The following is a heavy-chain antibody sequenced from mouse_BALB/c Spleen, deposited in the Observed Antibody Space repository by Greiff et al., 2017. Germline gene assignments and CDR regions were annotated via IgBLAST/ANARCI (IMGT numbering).Heavy chain of an antibody. V-gene: IGHV2-6-5*01. J-gene: IGHJ4*01. CDR3: AKHGITTGDYAMDY. CDR1: GFSLTDYG. CDR2: IWGGGST. Sequence: VKLQESGPGLVAPSQSLSITCTVSGFSLTDYGVSWIRQPPGKGLEWLGVIWGGGSTYYNSALKSRLSISKDNSKSQVFLKMNSLQTDDTAMYYCAKHGITTGDYAMDYWGQGTSVTVSS. D-gene: IGHD1-1*01.